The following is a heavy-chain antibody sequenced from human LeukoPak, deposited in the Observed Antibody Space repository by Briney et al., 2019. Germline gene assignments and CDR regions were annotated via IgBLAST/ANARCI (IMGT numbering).Heavy chain of an antibody. Sequence: GASVKVSCKASGYTFTSYDINWVRQANGQGLEWMGWMNPNSGNAGYAQKFQGRVTMTEDTSTETAYMELSSLRSEDTAVYFCAAGYSSGWFAEYFHSWGQGTLVTVSS. J-gene: IGHJ1*01. CDR3: AAGYSSGWFAEYFHS. CDR2: MNPNSGNA. V-gene: IGHV1-8*01. CDR1: GYTFTSYD. D-gene: IGHD6-19*01.